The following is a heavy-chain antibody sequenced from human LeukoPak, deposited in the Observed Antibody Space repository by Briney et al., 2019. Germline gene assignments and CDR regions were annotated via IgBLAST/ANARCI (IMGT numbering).Heavy chain of an antibody. D-gene: IGHD6-6*01. J-gene: IGHJ4*02. V-gene: IGHV3-11*04. CDR2: ISSSGSTI. Sequence: RGSLRLSCAASGFTFSDYYMSWIRQAPGKGLEWVSYISSSGSTIYYADSVKGRFTISRDNAKNSLYLQMNSLRAEDTAVCYCARTSGVLPNFDYWGQGTLVTVSS. CDR3: ARTSGVLPNFDY. CDR1: GFTFSDYY.